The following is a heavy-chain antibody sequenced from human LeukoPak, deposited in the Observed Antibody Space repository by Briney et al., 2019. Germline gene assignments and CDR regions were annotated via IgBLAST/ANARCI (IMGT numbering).Heavy chain of an antibody. D-gene: IGHD6-6*01. CDR1: GGSISSSSYY. CDR2: IYYSGST. V-gene: IGHV4-39*07. Sequence: SETLSLTCTVSGGSISSSSYYWGWIRQPPGKGLEWIGSIYYSGSTHYNPSLKSRVTISVDTSKNQFSLKLSSVTAADTAVYYCARESRVPEYFDYWGQGTLVTVSS. CDR3: ARESRVPEYFDY. J-gene: IGHJ4*02.